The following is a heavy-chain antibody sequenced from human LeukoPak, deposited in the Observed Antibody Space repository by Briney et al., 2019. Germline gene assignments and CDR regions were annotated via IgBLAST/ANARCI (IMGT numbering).Heavy chain of an antibody. CDR2: IGTASDT. V-gene: IGHV3-13*04. CDR3: ASDTRSGYYSSNAFDI. CDR1: GFTFSTYD. Sequence: GGSLRLSCAASGFTFSTYDMHWVRQGSGKGLQWVSTIGTASDTYYPGSVKGRFTISRDNSKNTLYLQMNSLRDEDTAVYYCASDTRSGYYSSNAFDIWGHGTMVTVSS. D-gene: IGHD3-22*01. J-gene: IGHJ3*02.